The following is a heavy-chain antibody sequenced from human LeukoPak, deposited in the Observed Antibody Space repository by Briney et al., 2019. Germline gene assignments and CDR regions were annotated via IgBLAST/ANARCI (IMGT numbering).Heavy chain of an antibody. J-gene: IGHJ4*02. Sequence: GGSLRLSCAASGFNVSSNYMSWVRQAPGKGLEWVSVLYSVGGTYYADSVQGRFTISRHNSRNTLYPQLNSLRPEDTAVYYCARGAYGGPFDCWGQGTLVTVSS. V-gene: IGHV3-53*04. CDR3: ARGAYGGPFDC. D-gene: IGHD4/OR15-4a*01. CDR1: GFNVSSNY. CDR2: LYSVGGT.